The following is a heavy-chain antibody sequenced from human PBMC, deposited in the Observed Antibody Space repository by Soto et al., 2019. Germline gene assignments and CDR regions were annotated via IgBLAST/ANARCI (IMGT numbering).Heavy chain of an antibody. V-gene: IGHV1-69*06. J-gene: IGHJ6*02. D-gene: IGHD2-2*01. CDR2: IIPIFGTA. Sequence: SVKVSCKASGGTFSSYAISWVRQAPGQGLEWMGGIIPIFGTANYAQNFQGRVTITADKSTSTAYMELSSLRSEDTAVYYCARGEFIVAPAANAYGMDVWGQGTTVTVSS. CDR1: GGTFSSYA. CDR3: ARGEFIVAPAANAYGMDV.